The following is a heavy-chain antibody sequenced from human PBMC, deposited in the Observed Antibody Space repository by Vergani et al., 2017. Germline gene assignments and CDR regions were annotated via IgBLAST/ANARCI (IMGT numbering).Heavy chain of an antibody. CDR1: GYTFTNYA. Sequence: QVQLVQSGSELKKPGASVKASCKASGYTFTNYAMNWVRQAPGQGLEWLGWINTNTGDPTYAQGFTVRFVFSLDTSVSTAYLQISSLKAEDTAVYYCARVTYSSTWGNWFDPWGQGTLVTVSS. V-gene: IGHV7-4-1*02. D-gene: IGHD6-13*01. CDR3: ARVTYSSTWGNWFDP. CDR2: INTNTGDP. J-gene: IGHJ5*02.